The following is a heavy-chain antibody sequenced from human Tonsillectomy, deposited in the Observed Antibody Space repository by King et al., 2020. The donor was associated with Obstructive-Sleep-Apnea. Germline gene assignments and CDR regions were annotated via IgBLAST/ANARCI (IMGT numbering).Heavy chain of an antibody. V-gene: IGHV3-23*04. CDR2: ISGSGGTT. CDR3: AKDSLHQPPSYYFDY. J-gene: IGHJ4*02. D-gene: IGHD1-14*01. CDR1: GFTFSNYA. Sequence: VQLVESGGGLVQPGGSLRLSCAASGFTFSNYAMSWVRQAPGKGLEWVSAISGSGGTTYYADSVKGRFTISRDNSKNTLYLQMNSLRADDTAVYYCAKDSLHQPPSYYFDYWGQGTLVTVSS.